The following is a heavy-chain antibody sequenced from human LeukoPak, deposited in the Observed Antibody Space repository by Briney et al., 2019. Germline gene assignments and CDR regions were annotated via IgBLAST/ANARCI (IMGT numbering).Heavy chain of an antibody. CDR3: AKDMGCSSTSCYNDAFDI. CDR1: GFTFDDYA. Sequence: GGSLRLSCAASGFTFDDYAMHWVRQAPGKGLEWASGISWNSGSIGYADSVKGRFTISRDNAKNSLYLQMNSLRAEDMALYYCAKDMGCSSTSCYNDAFDIWGQGTMVTVSS. V-gene: IGHV3-9*03. J-gene: IGHJ3*02. CDR2: ISWNSGSI. D-gene: IGHD2-2*01.